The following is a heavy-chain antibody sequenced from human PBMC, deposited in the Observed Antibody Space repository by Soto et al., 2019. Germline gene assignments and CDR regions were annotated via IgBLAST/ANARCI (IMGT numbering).Heavy chain of an antibody. D-gene: IGHD3-22*01. V-gene: IGHV3-33*01. Sequence: PGGSLRLSCAASGFTFSSYGMHWVRQAPGKGLEWVAVIWYDGSNKYYADSVKGRFTISRDNSKNTLYLQMNSLRAEDTAVYYCARGSDYYDSSGSNWFDPWGQGTLVTVS. J-gene: IGHJ5*02. CDR1: GFTFSSYG. CDR3: ARGSDYYDSSGSNWFDP. CDR2: IWYDGSNK.